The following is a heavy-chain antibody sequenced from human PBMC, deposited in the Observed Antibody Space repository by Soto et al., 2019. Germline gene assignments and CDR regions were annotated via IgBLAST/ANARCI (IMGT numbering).Heavy chain of an antibody. D-gene: IGHD3-3*02. J-gene: IGHJ3*02. CDR3: AKRPFLAHHLSI. Sequence: GGSLRLSCAASGFTFCSYAMSWVRQAPGKGLEWVSAISGSGGSTYYADSVKGRFTISRDNSKNTLYLQMNSLRAEDTAVYYCAKRPFLAHHLSIWGQGTMVTVSS. CDR2: ISGSGGST. V-gene: IGHV3-23*01. CDR1: GFTFCSYA.